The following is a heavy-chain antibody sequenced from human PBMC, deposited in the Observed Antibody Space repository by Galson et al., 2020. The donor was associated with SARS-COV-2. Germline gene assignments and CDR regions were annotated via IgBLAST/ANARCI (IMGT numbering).Heavy chain of an antibody. CDR3: GKARSYYNSERDFGYGLDV. Sequence: GESLKISCAASGFTFNTYAMSWVRQAPKKGLEWVSSISCSGDTRYYADSVRGRFTISRDNSKNTLFLQVNSLRVEDTAMYYCGKARSYYNSERDFGYGLDVWGQGTTVTVSS. CDR2: ISCSGDTR. CDR1: GFTFNTYA. J-gene: IGHJ6*02. D-gene: IGHD3-10*01. V-gene: IGHV3-23*01.